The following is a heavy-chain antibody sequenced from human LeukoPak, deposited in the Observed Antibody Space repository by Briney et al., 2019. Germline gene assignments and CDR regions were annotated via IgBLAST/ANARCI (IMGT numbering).Heavy chain of an antibody. CDR3: TKRIDGAGSYYIDF. D-gene: IGHD3-10*01. J-gene: IGHJ4*02. Sequence: GGSRRLSCAASGFTFRNYVMNWVRQAPGKGLEWVSAIGGTDGTTFYAGFVKGRFTISRDNSRNTLYLQMNSLRAEDTAVYYCTKRIDGAGSYYIDFWGQGTVVTVSS. CDR2: IGGTDGTT. V-gene: IGHV3-23*01. CDR1: GFTFRNYV.